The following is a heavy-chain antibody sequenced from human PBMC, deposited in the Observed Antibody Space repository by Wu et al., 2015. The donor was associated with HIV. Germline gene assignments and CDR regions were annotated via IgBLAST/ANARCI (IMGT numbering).Heavy chain of an antibody. D-gene: IGHD7-27*01. CDR1: GYTFTSYD. J-gene: IGHJ3*02. CDR2: MNPNSGNT. V-gene: IGHV1-8*01. CDR3: ARVELGIFQFPLHHAFDI. Sequence: QVQLVQSGAEVKKPRSSVKVSCKASGYTFTSYDFNWVRQATGQGLEWMGWMNPNSGNTGYAQKFQGRVTMTTDTSTSTAYMELRSLRSDDTAIYYCARVELGIFQFPLHHAFDIWGQGTMVTVSS.